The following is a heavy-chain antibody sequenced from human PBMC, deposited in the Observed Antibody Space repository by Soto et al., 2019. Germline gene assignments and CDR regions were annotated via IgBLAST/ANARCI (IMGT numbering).Heavy chain of an antibody. D-gene: IGHD6-13*01. CDR1: GFTFSIYA. V-gene: IGHV3-30-3*01. CDR2: TSYDGSK. J-gene: IGHJ2*01. CDR3: GRQRQAAGNWYFDL. Sequence: QVQLVESGGGVVQPGRSLRLSCTASGFTFSIYAMHWVRQAQGKGLEWVAVTSYDGSKYYADSVKGRFTISRDNSKNTMYLQMNSLRPGDTAVYYCGRQRQAAGNWYFDLWGRGTLVSVSS.